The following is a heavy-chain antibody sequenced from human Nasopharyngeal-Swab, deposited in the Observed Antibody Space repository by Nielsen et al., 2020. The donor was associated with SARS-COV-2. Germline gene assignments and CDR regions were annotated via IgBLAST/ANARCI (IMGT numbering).Heavy chain of an antibody. Sequence: SLKISCAASGFTFDDYAMHWVRQAPGKGLEWVSGISWNSDSIGYADSVKGRFTISRDNAKNSLYLQMNSLRAEDTALYYCANAMIQRWPPDYWGQGTLVTVSS. V-gene: IGHV3-9*01. CDR2: ISWNSDSI. CDR3: ANAMIQRWPPDY. D-gene: IGHD5-18*01. CDR1: GFTFDDYA. J-gene: IGHJ4*02.